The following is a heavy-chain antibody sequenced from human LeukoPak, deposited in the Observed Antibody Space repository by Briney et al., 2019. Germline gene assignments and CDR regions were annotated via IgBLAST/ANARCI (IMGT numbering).Heavy chain of an antibody. CDR1: GFTFSSYA. D-gene: IGHD6-19*01. V-gene: IGHV3-64*01. J-gene: IGHJ4*02. CDR3: ASLAVAGIPFDY. CDR2: ISSNGGST. Sequence: PGGSLRLSCAASGFTFSSYAMHWVRQAPGKGLEYVSAISSNGGSTYYANSVKGRFTISRDNSKNTLYLQMGSLRAVDMAVYYCASLAVAGIPFDYWGQGTLVTVSS.